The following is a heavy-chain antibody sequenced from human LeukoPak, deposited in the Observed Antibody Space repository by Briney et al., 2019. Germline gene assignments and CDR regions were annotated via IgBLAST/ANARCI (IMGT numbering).Heavy chain of an antibody. V-gene: IGHV1-69*13. J-gene: IGHJ5*02. D-gene: IGHD2-2*01. CDR3: ARVVTPRYCSSPSCYWKGWFDP. Sequence: GASVKVSCKASGGTLSRYAISWVRQAPGQGPEWMGGIIPIFGTANYAQKFRGRVTITADESASTAYMELSSLRSDDTAVYNCARVVTPRYCSSPSCYWKGWFDPWGQGTLVTVSS. CDR2: IIPIFGTA. CDR1: GGTLSRYA.